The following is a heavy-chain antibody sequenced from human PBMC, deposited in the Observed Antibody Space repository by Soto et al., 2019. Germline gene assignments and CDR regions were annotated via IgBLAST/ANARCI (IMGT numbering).Heavy chain of an antibody. CDR2: ISSSSSYI. J-gene: IGHJ4*02. CDR3: ARDGVYYGSGSYYNVLDY. Sequence: EVQLVESGGGLVKPGGSLRLSCAASGFTFSSYSMNWVRQAPGKGLEWVASISSSSSYIYYADSVKGRFTISRDNAKNSLYLPMNSLRAEDTAVYYRARDGVYYGSGSYYNVLDYWGQGTLVTVSS. D-gene: IGHD3-10*01. V-gene: IGHV3-21*01. CDR1: GFTFSSYS.